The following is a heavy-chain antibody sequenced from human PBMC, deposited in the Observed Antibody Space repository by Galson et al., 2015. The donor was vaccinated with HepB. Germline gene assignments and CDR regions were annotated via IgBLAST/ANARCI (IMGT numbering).Heavy chain of an antibody. J-gene: IGHJ4*02. CDR2: ISGSGGTT. V-gene: IGHV3-23*01. Sequence: SLRLSCAASGFTFITYAVSWVRQAPGKGLEWVSAISGSGGTTYYADSVKGRFTISRDNSKNTLYLQMNSLRAEDTAVYYCAKEGGGSYQIDYWGQGTLVTVSS. CDR3: AKEGGGSYQIDY. CDR1: GFTFITYA. D-gene: IGHD1-26*01.